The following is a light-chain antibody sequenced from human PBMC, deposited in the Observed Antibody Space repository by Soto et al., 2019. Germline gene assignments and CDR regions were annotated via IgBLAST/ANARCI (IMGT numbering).Light chain of an antibody. CDR1: SSDVGGYNY. V-gene: IGLV2-11*01. J-gene: IGLJ2*01. CDR2: DVS. Sequence: QSALTQPRSVSGSPGQSVTISCTGTSSDVGGYNYVSWYQQHPGKAPKLMIYDVSKRPSGVPDRFSGSKSGNTASLTISGLXAXDXXDYYCCSYAGSYVVFGGGTKVTVL. CDR3: CSYAGSYVV.